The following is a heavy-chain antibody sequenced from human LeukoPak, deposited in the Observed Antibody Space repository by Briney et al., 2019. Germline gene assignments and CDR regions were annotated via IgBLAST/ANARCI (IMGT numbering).Heavy chain of an antibody. V-gene: IGHV3-21*01. CDR2: ISSSSSYI. Sequence: GGSLRLSCAASGFTFSSYSMNWVRQAPGKGLEWVSSISSSSSYIYYADSVKGRFTISRDNAKNSLYLQMNSLRAEDTAVYYCARDIPLDDYGDFVYYYYYMDVWGKGTTVTVSS. CDR1: GFTFSSYS. D-gene: IGHD4-17*01. CDR3: ARDIPLDDYGDFVYYYYYMDV. J-gene: IGHJ6*03.